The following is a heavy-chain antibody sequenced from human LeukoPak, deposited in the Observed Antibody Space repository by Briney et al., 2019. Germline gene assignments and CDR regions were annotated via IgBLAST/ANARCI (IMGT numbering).Heavy chain of an antibody. D-gene: IGHD3-3*01. Sequence: ASVKVSCKASGYTFTSYDINWVRQATGQGLEWMGWMNPNSGNTGYAQKFQGRVTMTRNTSISTAYMELSSLRSEDAAVYYCASSITIFGVVTTDTFEYWGQGTLVTVSS. CDR3: ASSITIFGVVTTDTFEY. J-gene: IGHJ4*02. CDR2: MNPNSGNT. V-gene: IGHV1-8*01. CDR1: GYTFTSYD.